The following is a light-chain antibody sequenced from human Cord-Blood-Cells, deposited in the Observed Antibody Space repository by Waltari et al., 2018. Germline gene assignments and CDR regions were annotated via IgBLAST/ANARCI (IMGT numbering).Light chain of an antibody. V-gene: IGLV6-57*01. CDR1: SGSIVSNY. CDR2: EDN. Sequence: NFMLTQPHSVSESPGKTVTISCTRSSGSIVSNYVQWYQQRPGSSPTTVIYEDNQRPSGVPDRFSGSIDSSPNSASLTISGLKTEDEADYYCQSYDSSSWVFGGGTKLTVL. CDR3: QSYDSSSWV. J-gene: IGLJ3*02.